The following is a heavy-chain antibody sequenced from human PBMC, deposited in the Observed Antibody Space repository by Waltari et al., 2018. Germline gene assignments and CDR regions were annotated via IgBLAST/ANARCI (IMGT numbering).Heavy chain of an antibody. CDR1: GFPFSNYE. CDR2: ISNSGSTT. CDR3: ARPSTEYYYYYYYMDV. V-gene: IGHV3-48*03. J-gene: IGHJ6*03. Sequence: EVQVVESGGGLVQPGGSLRLSCVASGFPFSNYEMNWVRQATGKGLEWVSYISNSGSTTYYADSVKGRFTISRDNAKNSMYLEMDSLRAEDTAVYYCARPSTEYYYYYYYMDVWGKGTTVTVS.